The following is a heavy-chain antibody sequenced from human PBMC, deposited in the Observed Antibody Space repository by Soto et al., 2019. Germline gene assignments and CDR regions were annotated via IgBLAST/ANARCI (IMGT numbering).Heavy chain of an antibody. V-gene: IGHV4-39*01. D-gene: IGHD4-17*01. CDR1: GGSITSSSHY. CDR3: ARHESGDLYNWLDP. Sequence: SETLSLTCTVSGGSITSSSHYWGWIRQPPGKGLEWIGTIYNGGGTYYNPSLRSRLTVSLDTSKNQFSLKLRSVTAADTAVYYCARHESGDLYNWLDPWGQGTLVTVSS. CDR2: IYNGGGT. J-gene: IGHJ5*02.